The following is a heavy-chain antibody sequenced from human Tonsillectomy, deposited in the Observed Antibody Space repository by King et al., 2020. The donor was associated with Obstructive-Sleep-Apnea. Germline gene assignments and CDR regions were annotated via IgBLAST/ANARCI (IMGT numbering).Heavy chain of an antibody. D-gene: IGHD2-8*01. CDR2: TSYDGSNN. Sequence: VQLVESGGGVVQPGRSLRLSCVASGFTFSNYPMRWVRQVPGKGLEWVAVTSYDGSNNFYADSVKGRFTISRDNSRNTLYLQMNSLETEDTAVYYCAASPWEYSTNRGPFDYWGQGTLVTVSA. V-gene: IGHV3-30-3*01. CDR3: AASPWEYSTNRGPFDY. J-gene: IGHJ4*02. CDR1: GFTFSNYP.